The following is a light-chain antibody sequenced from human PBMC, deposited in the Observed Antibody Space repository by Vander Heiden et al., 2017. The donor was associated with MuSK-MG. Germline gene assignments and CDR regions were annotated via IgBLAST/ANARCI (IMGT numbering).Light chain of an antibody. CDR3: QSYDSSLSGWV. CDR2: GNR. V-gene: IGLV1-40*01. J-gene: IGLJ2*01. Sequence: QPVLPQPPSVSGAPGPTVTISCTWSSPNIGAGYDVHWYQQRPGTAPKLLIYGNRNRPSGVPDRFSGSKSGTSASLAITGLQAEDEADYYCQSYDSSLSGWVFGGGTKLTVL. CDR1: SPNIGAGYD.